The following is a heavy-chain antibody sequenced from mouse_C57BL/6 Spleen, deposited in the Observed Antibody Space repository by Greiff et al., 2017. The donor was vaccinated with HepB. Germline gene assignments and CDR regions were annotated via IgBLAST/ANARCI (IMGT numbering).Heavy chain of an antibody. CDR3: ARDGGKDVYWYFDV. V-gene: IGHV5-4*01. Sequence: EVKLVESGGGLVKPGGSLKLSCAASGFTFSSYAMSWVRQTPEKRLEWVATISDGGSYTYYPDNVKGRFNISRDNAKNNLYLQMSHLKSEDTAMYYCARDGGKDVYWYFDVWGTGTTVTVSS. J-gene: IGHJ1*03. CDR2: ISDGGSYT. CDR1: GFTFSSYA. D-gene: IGHD2-1*01.